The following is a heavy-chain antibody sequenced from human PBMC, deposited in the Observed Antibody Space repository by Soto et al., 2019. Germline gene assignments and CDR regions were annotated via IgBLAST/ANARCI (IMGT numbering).Heavy chain of an antibody. CDR2: IHYSGTT. D-gene: IGHD4-17*01. Sequence: QVQLQESGPGLVKPSQTLSLTCTVSGGSISNVDSYWNWIRQHPVKGLEWIGYIHYSGTTLYNPSLKSRITISVDTSNNQFSLNLSSVTAADTAMYYCARPTQGFDFWGQGTLVTVSS. CDR1: GGSISNVDSY. CDR3: ARPTQGFDF. J-gene: IGHJ4*02. V-gene: IGHV4-31*03.